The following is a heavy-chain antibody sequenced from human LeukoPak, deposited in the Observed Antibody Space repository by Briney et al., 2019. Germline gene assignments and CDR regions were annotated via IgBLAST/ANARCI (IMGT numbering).Heavy chain of an antibody. V-gene: IGHV3-15*01. CDR1: GFTFSNAW. CDR3: TTDRVTMIVVVIASFDY. J-gene: IGHJ4*02. D-gene: IGHD3-22*01. CDR2: IKSKTDGGTT. Sequence: GGSLRLSCAASGFTFSNAWMSWVRQAPGKGLEWVGRIKSKTDGGTTDYAAPVKGRFTISRDDSKNTLYLQMNSLKTEDTAVYYCTTDRVTMIVVVIASFDYWGQGTLVTVSS.